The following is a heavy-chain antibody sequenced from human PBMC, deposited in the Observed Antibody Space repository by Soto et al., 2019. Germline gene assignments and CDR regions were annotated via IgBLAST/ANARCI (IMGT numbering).Heavy chain of an antibody. J-gene: IGHJ4*02. CDR3: ARLRRDFWSGYYTLFDY. V-gene: IGHV4-39*01. CDR1: GGSISSSSYY. CDR2: IYYSGST. D-gene: IGHD3-3*01. Sequence: SETLSLTCTVSGGSISSSSYYWGWIRQPPGKGLEWIGSIYYSGSTYYNPSLKSRVTISVDTSKNQFSLKLSSVTAADTAVYYCARLRRDFWSGYYTLFDYWGQGTLVTVSS.